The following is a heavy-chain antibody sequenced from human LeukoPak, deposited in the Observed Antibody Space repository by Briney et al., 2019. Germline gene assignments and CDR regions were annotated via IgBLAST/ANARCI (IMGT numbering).Heavy chain of an antibody. Sequence: PGGSLRLSCAASGFTFSSYAMSRVRQAPGKGLEWVSAISGSGGSTYYADSVKGRFTISRDNSKNTQYLQMNSLRAEDTAVYYCAKADLFNYGRRGYYFDYWGQGTLVTVSS. CDR2: ISGSGGST. CDR3: AKADLFNYGRRGYYFDY. CDR1: GFTFSSYA. V-gene: IGHV3-23*01. D-gene: IGHD4-17*01. J-gene: IGHJ4*02.